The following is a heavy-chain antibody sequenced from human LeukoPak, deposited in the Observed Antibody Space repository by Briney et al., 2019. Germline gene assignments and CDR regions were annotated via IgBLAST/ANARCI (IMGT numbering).Heavy chain of an antibody. Sequence: ASVKVSCKASGYTFTSYAMHWVRQAPGQRLEWMGWINAGNGNTKYSQKFQGRVTITRDTSASTAYMELSSLRSEDTAVYYCARDQECSYPRGDWGQGTLVTVSS. CDR2: INAGNGNT. CDR3: ARDQECSYPRGD. V-gene: IGHV1-3*01. D-gene: IGHD5-18*01. J-gene: IGHJ4*02. CDR1: GYTFTSYA.